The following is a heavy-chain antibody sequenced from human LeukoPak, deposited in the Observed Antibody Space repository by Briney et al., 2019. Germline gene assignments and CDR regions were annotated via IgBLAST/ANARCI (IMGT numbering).Heavy chain of an antibody. J-gene: IGHJ4*02. Sequence: SETLSLTCAVYGGSFSGYYWSWIRQPPGKGLEWIGYIYYSGSTNYNPSLKSRVTISVDTSKNQFSLKLSSVTAADTAVYYCASSIAAAASFDYWGQGTLVTVSS. CDR2: IYYSGST. CDR1: GGSFSGYY. V-gene: IGHV4-59*08. CDR3: ASSIAAAASFDY. D-gene: IGHD6-13*01.